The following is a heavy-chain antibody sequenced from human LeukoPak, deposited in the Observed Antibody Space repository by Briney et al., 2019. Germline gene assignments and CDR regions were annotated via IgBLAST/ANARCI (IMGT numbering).Heavy chain of an antibody. D-gene: IGHD1-7*01. Sequence: PSETLSLTCTVSGGSISSGDYYWSWIRQHPGKGLEWLGYIYYSGSTNYKPSLRSRLNISVDTSKTQFSLKLSSVTAADTAVYYCARAKLSGTSGTTYWFDPWGQGTLVTVSS. J-gene: IGHJ5*02. V-gene: IGHV4-31*03. CDR2: IYYSGST. CDR1: GGSISSGDYY. CDR3: ARAKLSGTSGTTYWFDP.